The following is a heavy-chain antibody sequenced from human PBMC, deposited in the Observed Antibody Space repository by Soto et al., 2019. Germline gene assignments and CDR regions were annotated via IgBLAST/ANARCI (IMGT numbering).Heavy chain of an antibody. CDR1: GGSISSGDYY. J-gene: IGHJ5*02. V-gene: IGHV4-30-4*01. CDR3: ARDREDCSSTSCRLGNWFDP. CDR2: IYYSGST. D-gene: IGHD2-2*01. Sequence: PSETLSLTCTVSGGSISSGDYYWSWIRQPPGKGLEWIGYIYYSGSTYYNPSLKSRVTISVDTSKNQFSLKLSSVTAADTAVYYCARDREDCSSTSCRLGNWFDPWGQGTLVTVSS.